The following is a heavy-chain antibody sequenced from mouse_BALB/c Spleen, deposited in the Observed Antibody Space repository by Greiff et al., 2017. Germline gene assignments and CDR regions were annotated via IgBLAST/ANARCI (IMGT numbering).Heavy chain of an antibody. Sequence: EVQLQESGPSLVKPSQTLSLTCSVTGDSITSGYWNWIRKFPGNKLEYMGYISYSGSTYYNPSLKSRISITRDTSKNQYYLQLNSVTTEDTATYYCARDSSGASWFAYWGQGTLVTVSA. V-gene: IGHV3-8*02. J-gene: IGHJ3*01. CDR2: ISYSGST. CDR1: GDSITSGY. D-gene: IGHD3-2*01. CDR3: ARDSSGASWFAY.